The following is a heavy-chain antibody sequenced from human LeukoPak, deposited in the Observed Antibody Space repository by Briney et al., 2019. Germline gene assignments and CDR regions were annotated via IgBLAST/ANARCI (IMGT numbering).Heavy chain of an antibody. CDR1: GFIFSSYA. Sequence: GGSLRLSCAASGFIFSSYAMTWVRQAPGKGLEWVSTVGGTGTGTYYADSVKGRFTISRDNSKNTLYLQMNNLRGDDTAVHYCAKGGRSGSFDYWGQETLVTVSS. V-gene: IGHV3-23*01. CDR3: AKGGRSGSFDY. D-gene: IGHD1-26*01. J-gene: IGHJ4*02. CDR2: VGGTGTGT.